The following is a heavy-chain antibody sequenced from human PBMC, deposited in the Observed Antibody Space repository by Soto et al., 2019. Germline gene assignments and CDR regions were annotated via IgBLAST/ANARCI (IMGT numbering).Heavy chain of an antibody. Sequence: SETLXLTCAVYGGSFIGYYWSWIRQPPGKGLEWIGEINHSGSTNYNPSLKSRVTISVDTSKNQFSLKLSSVTAADTAVYYCARALGHDYGDXFFDYWGQGTLVT. D-gene: IGHD4-17*01. V-gene: IGHV4-34*01. CDR2: INHSGST. CDR1: GGSFIGYY. CDR3: ARALGHDYGDXFFDY. J-gene: IGHJ4*02.